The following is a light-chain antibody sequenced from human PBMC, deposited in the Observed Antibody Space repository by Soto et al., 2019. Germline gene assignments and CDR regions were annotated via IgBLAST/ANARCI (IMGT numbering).Light chain of an antibody. CDR1: NIGSKS. J-gene: IGLJ1*01. CDR3: QVWDSSSDHLV. CDR2: YDS. Sequence: SYELTQPPSVSVAPGKTARITCGGNNIGSKSVHWYQQKPGQAPVLVIYYDSDRPSGIPERFSGSNSGNTATLTISRVEAWDEADYYCQVWDSSSDHLVFGTGTKVTVL. V-gene: IGLV3-21*04.